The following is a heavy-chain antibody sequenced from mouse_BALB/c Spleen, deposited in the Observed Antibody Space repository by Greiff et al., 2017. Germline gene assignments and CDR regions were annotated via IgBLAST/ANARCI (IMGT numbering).Heavy chain of an antibody. V-gene: IGHV3-6*02. CDR1: GYSITSGYY. J-gene: IGHJ3*01. CDR2: ISYDGSN. CDR3: ARGGAGSSSSFAY. D-gene: IGHD1-1*01. Sequence: EPGPGLVKPSQSLSLTCSVTGYSITSGYYWNWIRQFPGNKLEWMGYISYDGSNNYNPSLKNRISITRDTSKNQFFLKLNSVTTEDTATYYCARGGAGSSSSFAYWGQGTLVTVSA.